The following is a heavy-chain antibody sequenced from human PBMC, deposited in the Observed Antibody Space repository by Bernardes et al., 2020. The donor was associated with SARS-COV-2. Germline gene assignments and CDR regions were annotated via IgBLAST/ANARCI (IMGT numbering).Heavy chain of an antibody. J-gene: IGHJ4*02. D-gene: IGHD4-17*01. V-gene: IGHV5-51*01. CDR3: ARGYGGLEY. CDR2: IYPGNSDT. Sequence: GESLNLSCKGSGYSFTKYWIGWVRQMPGTGLEWMGIIYPGNSDTRYSPSFQGQVTISVDESISTAYVQWSSLKASDNAMYYCARGYGGLEYWGQGTQVTVSS. CDR1: GYSFTKYW.